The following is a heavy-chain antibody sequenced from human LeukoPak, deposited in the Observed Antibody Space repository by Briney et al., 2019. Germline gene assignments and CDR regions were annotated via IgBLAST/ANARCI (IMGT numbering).Heavy chain of an antibody. D-gene: IGHD6-13*01. V-gene: IGHV1-18*04. CDR1: GYTFTGYY. Sequence: ASVKVSCKASGYTFTGYYMHWLRQAPGQGLEWVGWISAYNGNTDYAQKFQGRVSMTKETSTSTAYMELRSLRSDDTAVYFCARYLSGPKAWTAAGAEYFQYWGQGTLVTVSS. J-gene: IGHJ1*01. CDR3: ARYLSGPKAWTAAGAEYFQY. CDR2: ISAYNGNT.